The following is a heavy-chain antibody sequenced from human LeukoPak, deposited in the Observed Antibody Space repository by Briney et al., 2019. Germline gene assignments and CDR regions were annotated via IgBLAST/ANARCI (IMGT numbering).Heavy chain of an antibody. CDR3: ASRYSTGLHFDF. V-gene: IGHV4-39*07. J-gene: IGHJ4*02. CDR1: GGSISSSSYY. Sequence: SETLSLTCTVSGGSISSSSYYWGWIRQPPGKGLEWIGTIYYSGTTYYNPSLKSRVAISVDTSRNQFSLRLNSITAADTAVYYCASRYSTGLHFDFWGQGTLVPVSS. D-gene: IGHD2-8*02. CDR2: IYYSGTT.